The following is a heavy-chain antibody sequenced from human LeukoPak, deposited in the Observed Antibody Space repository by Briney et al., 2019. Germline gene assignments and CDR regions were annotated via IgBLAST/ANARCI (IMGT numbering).Heavy chain of an antibody. CDR2: IQSSGST. J-gene: IGHJ1*01. V-gene: IGHV4-31*03. CDR3: VRDPI. CDR1: GDSISGADYF. Sequence: SQTLSLTCTVSGDSISGADYFWSWIRQPSGKGLEWFGYIQSSGSTYYNPSLKSRVTISVDTSKNRFSLKLTSVTAADTAVYYCVRDPIWGQSTLVTVSS.